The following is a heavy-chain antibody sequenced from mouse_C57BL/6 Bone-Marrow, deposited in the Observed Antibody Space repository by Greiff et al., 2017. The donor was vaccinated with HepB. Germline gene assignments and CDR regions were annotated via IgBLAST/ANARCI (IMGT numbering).Heavy chain of an antibody. CDR2: IHPNSGST. Sequence: QVQLQQPGAELVKPGASVKLSCKASGYTFTSYWMHWVKQRPGQGLEWIGMIHPNSGSTNYNEKFKSKATLTVDKSSSTAYMQLSSLTSEDSAVYYCAREGGIYYCVFDYWGQGTTLTVSS. J-gene: IGHJ2*01. V-gene: IGHV1-64*01. CDR1: GYTFTSYW. D-gene: IGHD2-1*01. CDR3: AREGGIYYCVFDY.